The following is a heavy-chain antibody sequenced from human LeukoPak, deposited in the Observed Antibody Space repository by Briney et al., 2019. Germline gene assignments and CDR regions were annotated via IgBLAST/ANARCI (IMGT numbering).Heavy chain of an antibody. CDR3: TRRGDGDYGDY. J-gene: IGHJ4*02. CDR2: IKSKANNYAT. Sequence: GGSLRLSCAASGFTFSGSAMHWVRQASGKGLEWVGRIKSKANNYATAYAASVKGRFTISRDDSENTAFLQMTSLKTEDTAVYYCTRRGDGDYGDYWGQGTLVTVSS. CDR1: GFTFSGSA. V-gene: IGHV3-73*01. D-gene: IGHD4-17*01.